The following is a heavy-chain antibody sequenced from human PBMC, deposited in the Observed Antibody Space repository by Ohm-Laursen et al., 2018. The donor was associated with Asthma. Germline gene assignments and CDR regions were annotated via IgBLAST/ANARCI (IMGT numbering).Heavy chain of an antibody. CDR3: ARAVRDSSGYYFRYGMDV. Sequence: VASVKVSCKASGCTFTGYYMHWVRQAPGQGLEWMGRINPNSGGTNYAQKFQGWVTMTRDTSISTAYMELSRLRSDDTAVYYCARAVRDSSGYYFRYGMDVWGQGTTVTVSS. J-gene: IGHJ6*02. D-gene: IGHD3-22*01. CDR1: GCTFTGYY. CDR2: INPNSGGT. V-gene: IGHV1-2*04.